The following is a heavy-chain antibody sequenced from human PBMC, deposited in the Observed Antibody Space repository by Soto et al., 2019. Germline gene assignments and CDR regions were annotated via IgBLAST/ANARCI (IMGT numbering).Heavy chain of an antibody. CDR3: ARSTVSGSRIYYYYYYGMDV. V-gene: IGHV4-34*01. D-gene: IGHD1-26*01. Sequence: SETLSLTCAVYGGSFSGYYWSWIRQPPGKGLEWIGEINHSGSTNYNPSLKSRVTISVDTSKNQFSLKLSSVTAADTAVYYCARSTVSGSRIYYYYYYGMDVWGQGTTVT. CDR1: GGSFSGYY. CDR2: INHSGST. J-gene: IGHJ6*02.